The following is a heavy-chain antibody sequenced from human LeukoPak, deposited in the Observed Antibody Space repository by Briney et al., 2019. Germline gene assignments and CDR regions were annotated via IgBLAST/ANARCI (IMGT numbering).Heavy chain of an antibody. D-gene: IGHD3-22*01. CDR1: GGSISSYY. V-gene: IGHV4-59*01. J-gene: IGHJ4*02. Sequence: PSETLSLTCTVSGGSISSYYWSWIRQPPGKGLEWIGYIYYSGSTNYNPSLKSRVTISVDTSKNQFSLKLSSVTAADTAVYYCARGPGGYYDSSVLFDYWGQGTLVTVSS. CDR2: IYYSGST. CDR3: ARGPGGYYDSSVLFDY.